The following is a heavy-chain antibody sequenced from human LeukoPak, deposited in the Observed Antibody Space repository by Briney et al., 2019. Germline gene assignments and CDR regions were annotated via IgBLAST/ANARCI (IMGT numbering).Heavy chain of an antibody. V-gene: IGHV1-8*01. CDR1: GYTFTSYD. CDR2: MNPNSGNT. CDR3: ARDSDSSSWYSLYYYYGMDV. J-gene: IGHJ6*02. Sequence: ASVKVSCKASGYTFTSYDINWVRQATGQGLEWMGWMNPNSGNTGYAQKFQGRVTTTRNTSISTAYMELSSLRSEDTAVYYCARDSDSSSWYSLYYYYGMDVWGQGTTVTVSS. D-gene: IGHD6-13*01.